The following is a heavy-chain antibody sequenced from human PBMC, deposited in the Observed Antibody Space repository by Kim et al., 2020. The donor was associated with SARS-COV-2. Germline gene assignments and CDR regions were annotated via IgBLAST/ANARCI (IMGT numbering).Heavy chain of an antibody. CDR3: AKVIKVSGAAAGKVAGCMDV. D-gene: IGHD6-13*01. CDR1: GFTFDDYA. J-gene: IGHJ6*02. V-gene: IGHV3-43*02. CDR2: ISGDGGST. Sequence: GGSLRLSCAASGFTFDDYAMHWVRQAPGKGLEWVSLISGDGGSTYYADSVKGRFTISRDNSKNSLYLQMNSLRTEDTALYYCAKVIKVSGAAAGKVAGCMDVWVQRTTVTVSS.